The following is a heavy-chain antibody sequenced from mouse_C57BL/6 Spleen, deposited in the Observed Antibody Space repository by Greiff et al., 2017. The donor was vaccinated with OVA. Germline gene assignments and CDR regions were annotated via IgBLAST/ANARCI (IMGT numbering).Heavy chain of an antibody. J-gene: IGHJ4*01. CDR2: ISSGSSTI. V-gene: IGHV5-17*01. CDR1: GFTFSDYG. Sequence: EVTLVESGGGLVKPGGSLKLSCAASGFTFSDYGMHWVRQAPEKGLEWVAYISSGSSTIYYADTVKGRFTISRDNAKNTLFLQMTSLRSEDTAMYYCARKEYYGSSSMDYWGQGTSVTVSS. D-gene: IGHD1-1*01. CDR3: ARKEYYGSSSMDY.